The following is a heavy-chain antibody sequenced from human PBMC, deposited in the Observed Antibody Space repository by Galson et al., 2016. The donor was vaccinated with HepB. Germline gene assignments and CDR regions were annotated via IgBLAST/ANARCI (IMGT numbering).Heavy chain of an antibody. D-gene: IGHD6-19*01. CDR2: ISPGGTI. V-gene: IGHV3-69-1*02. J-gene: IGHJ3*02. Sequence: SLRLSCAASGFTFSSYSMNWVRRTPGKGLEWISYISPGGTIYPAESGEGRFSISRDNAKNSLYLQLDSMRVDDKVIDYCARAVLREGSGWGRALDIWGQGTTVTVSS. CDR3: ARAVLREGSGWGRALDI. CDR1: GFTFSSYS.